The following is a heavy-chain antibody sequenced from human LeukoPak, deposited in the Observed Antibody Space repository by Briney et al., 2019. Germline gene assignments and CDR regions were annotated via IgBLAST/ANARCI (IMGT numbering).Heavy chain of an antibody. CDR2: ISRGGVIT. Sequence: GGSLRLSCAASGFTFSDYAINWVRQARGKGLEWVSSISRGGVITYYADSVKGRFTISRDNSNNTLYLHMNILRAEDTAVYYCVSRAGSPWGPFDDWGQGTLVTVSS. V-gene: IGHV3-23*01. D-gene: IGHD7-27*01. J-gene: IGHJ4*02. CDR3: VSRAGSPWGPFDD. CDR1: GFTFSDYA.